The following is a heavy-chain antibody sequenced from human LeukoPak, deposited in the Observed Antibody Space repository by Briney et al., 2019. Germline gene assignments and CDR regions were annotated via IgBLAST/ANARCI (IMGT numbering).Heavy chain of an antibody. CDR3: GRSLPRKTPLGY. CDR2: IDGTGMST. J-gene: IGHJ4*02. CDR1: GFTFSGYA. Sequence: GGSLRLSCAGSGFTFSGYAMSWVRQAPGKGLEWASAIDGTGMSTYYADSVKGRFTISRDNSKNTLYLQLNSLRVEDTAVYYCGRSLPRKTPLGYWGQGTLVTVSS. V-gene: IGHV3-23*01. D-gene: IGHD1-14*01.